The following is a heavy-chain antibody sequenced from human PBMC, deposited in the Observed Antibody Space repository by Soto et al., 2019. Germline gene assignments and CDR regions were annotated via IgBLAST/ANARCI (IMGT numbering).Heavy chain of an antibody. Sequence: PGESLKISCKGSGYSFTSYWISWVRQMPGKGLEWMGRIDPSDSYTNYSPSFQGHVTISADKSISTAYLQWSSLKASDTAMYYCGGPPYNSRVYGVFDMGGKGTMVTVSS. CDR2: IDPSDSYT. CDR3: GGPPYNSRVYGVFDM. J-gene: IGHJ3*02. V-gene: IGHV5-10-1*01. CDR1: GYSFTSYW. D-gene: IGHD3-22*01.